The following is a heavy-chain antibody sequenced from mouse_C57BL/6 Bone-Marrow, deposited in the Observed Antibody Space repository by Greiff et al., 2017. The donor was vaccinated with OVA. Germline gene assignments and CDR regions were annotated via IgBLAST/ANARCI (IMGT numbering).Heavy chain of an antibody. V-gene: IGHV1-5*01. J-gene: IGHJ1*03. D-gene: IGHD1-1*01. CDR2: IYPGNSDT. CDR1: GYTFTSYW. CDR3: TTLFITTASNFDV. Sequence: EVQLQQSGTVLAMPGASVKMSCKTSGYTFTSYWMHWVKQRPGPGLEWIGAIYPGNSDTSYNQKFKGKAKLTAVTSASTAYMELSSLTNEDSAVYYCTTLFITTASNFDVWGTGTTVTVSS.